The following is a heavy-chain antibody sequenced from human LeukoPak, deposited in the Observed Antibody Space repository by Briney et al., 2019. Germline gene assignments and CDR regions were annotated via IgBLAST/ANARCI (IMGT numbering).Heavy chain of an antibody. D-gene: IGHD3-22*01. V-gene: IGHV4-59*01. J-gene: IGHJ4*02. CDR1: GGSISSYY. CDR2: IYYSGST. CDR3: ARHSPYYDSSGYYYFDY. Sequence: SETLSLTCTVSGGSISSYYWSWIRQPPGKGLGWIGYIYYSGSTNYNPSLKSRVTISVDTSKNQFSLKLSSVTAADTAVYYCARHSPYYDSSGYYYFDYWGQGTLVTVSS.